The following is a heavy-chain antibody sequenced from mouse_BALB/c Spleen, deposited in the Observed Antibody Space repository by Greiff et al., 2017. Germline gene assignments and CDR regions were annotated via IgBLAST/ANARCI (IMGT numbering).Heavy chain of an antibody. J-gene: IGHJ2*01. V-gene: IGHV6-6*02. CDR2: IRLKSNNYAT. Sequence: EVKLQESGGGLVQPGGSMKLSCVASGFTFSNYWMNWVRQSPEKGLEWVAEIRLKSNNYATHYAESVKGRFTISRDDSKSSVYLQMNNLRAEDTGIYYCTRGATDGYFDYWGQGTTLTVSS. D-gene: IGHD3-1*01. CDR3: TRGATDGYFDY. CDR1: GFTFSNYW.